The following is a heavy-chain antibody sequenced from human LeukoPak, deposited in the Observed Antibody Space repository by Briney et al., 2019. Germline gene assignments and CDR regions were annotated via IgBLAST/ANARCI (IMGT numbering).Heavy chain of an antibody. J-gene: IGHJ5*02. Sequence: SVKVSCKASGGTFSSYAISWVRQAPGQGLEWMGRIIPIFGIANYAQKFQGRVTITADESTSTAYMELSSLRSEDTAVYYCARDQKNYDSSGYDPWGQGTLVTVSS. D-gene: IGHD3-22*01. CDR1: GGTFSSYA. CDR3: ARDQKNYDSSGYDP. CDR2: IIPIFGIA. V-gene: IGHV1-69*15.